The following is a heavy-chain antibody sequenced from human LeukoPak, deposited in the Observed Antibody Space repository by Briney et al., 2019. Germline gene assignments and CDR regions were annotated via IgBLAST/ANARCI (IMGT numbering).Heavy chain of an antibody. V-gene: IGHV3-23*01. CDR1: GFTFSGYA. CDR3: AKDRRSGGSCSDY. Sequence: GGSLRLSCAASGFTFSGYAMSWVRQAPGRGLEWVSTVSGSGDITYYADSVKGRLTISRDNSKNTLYLQMNSLRAEDTAVYYCAKDRRSGGSCSDYWGQGTLVTVSS. CDR2: VSGSGDIT. D-gene: IGHD2-15*01. J-gene: IGHJ4*02.